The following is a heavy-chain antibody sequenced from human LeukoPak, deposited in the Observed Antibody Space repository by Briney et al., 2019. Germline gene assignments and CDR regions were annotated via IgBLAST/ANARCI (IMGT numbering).Heavy chain of an antibody. CDR3: AHSRSRLPGWADY. CDR1: GFTFSSYE. CDR2: ISGSGGST. Sequence: PGGSLRLSCAASGFTFSSYEMNWVRQAPGKGLEWVSAISGSGGSTYYADSMKGRFTISRDNSKNTLYLQMNSLRAEDTAVYYCAHSRSRLPGWADYWGQGTLVTVSS. V-gene: IGHV3-23*01. J-gene: IGHJ4*02. D-gene: IGHD2-21*01.